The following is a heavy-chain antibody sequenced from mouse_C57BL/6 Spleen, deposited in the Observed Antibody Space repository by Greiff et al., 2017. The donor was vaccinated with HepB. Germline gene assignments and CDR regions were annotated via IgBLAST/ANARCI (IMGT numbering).Heavy chain of an antibody. CDR3: ASYYYDSSFDY. Sequence: VQLQQSGPVLVKPGASVKMSCKASGYTFTDYYMNWVKQSHGKSLEWIGVINPYNGGTSYNQKFKGKATLTVDKSSSTAYMELNSLTSEDSAVYYCASYYYDSSFDYWGQGTTLTVSS. CDR1: GYTFTDYY. D-gene: IGHD1-1*01. V-gene: IGHV1-19*01. CDR2: INPYNGGT. J-gene: IGHJ2*01.